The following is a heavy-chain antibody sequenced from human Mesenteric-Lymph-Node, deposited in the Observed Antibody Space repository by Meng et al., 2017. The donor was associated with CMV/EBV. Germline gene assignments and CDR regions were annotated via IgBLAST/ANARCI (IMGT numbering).Heavy chain of an antibody. CDR2: IYWDDDK. Sequence: QITLKESGPTLVKPTQTLTLTCTFSGFSLSTSGVGVGWIRQPPGRALEWLALIYWDDDKRYSPSLKSRLTITKDTSKNQVVLTMTNTDPVDTATYYCAHSSGIAAAGPFYFDYWGQGTLVTVS. CDR3: AHSSGIAAAGPFYFDY. CDR1: GFSLSTSGVG. J-gene: IGHJ4*02. D-gene: IGHD6-13*01. V-gene: IGHV2-5*02.